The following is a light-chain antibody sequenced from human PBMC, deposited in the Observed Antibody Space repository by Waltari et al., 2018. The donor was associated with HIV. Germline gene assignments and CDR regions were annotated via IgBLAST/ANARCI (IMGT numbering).Light chain of an antibody. CDR1: SSDVGSYKY. J-gene: IGLJ1*01. CDR3: CSYTGTYTRYV. CDR2: DVD. V-gene: IGLV2-11*01. Sequence: QPRSVSGSPGQSVTISCTGTSSDVGSYKYVSWYQLRPGKAPKLIIHDVDKRPSGVPDRFSGSKSGNTASLTISGLQAEDEADYYCCSYTGTYTRYVFGTGAKVTVL.